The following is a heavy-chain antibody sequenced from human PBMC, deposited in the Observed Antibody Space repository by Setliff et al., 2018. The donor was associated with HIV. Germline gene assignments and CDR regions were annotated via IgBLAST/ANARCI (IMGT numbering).Heavy chain of an antibody. J-gene: IGHJ4*01. CDR1: GYTITTYY. D-gene: IGHD2-21*01. CDR3: ATGIPSDLDY. CDR2: INPETGDP. V-gene: IGHV1-2*02. Sequence: ASVKVSCKASGYTITTYYIHWVRLAPGQGPEWVGWINPETGDPNYAQKFRGRVLMTRDTSITTAFLHVAKLTSDDTAIYYCATGIPSDLDYWGQGTLVTVSS.